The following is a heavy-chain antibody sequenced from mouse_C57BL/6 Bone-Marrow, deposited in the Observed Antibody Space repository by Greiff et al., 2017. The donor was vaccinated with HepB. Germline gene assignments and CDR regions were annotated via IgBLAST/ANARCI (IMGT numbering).Heavy chain of an antibody. Sequence: VQLQESGAELVKPGASVKISCKASGYAFSSYWMNWVKQRPGTGLEWIGQIYPGDGDTNYNGKFKGKATLTADKSSSTAYMQLSSLTSEDSAVYFCARKGNYYGSSPWFAYWGQGTLVTVSA. CDR3: ARKGNYYGSSPWFAY. V-gene: IGHV1-80*01. J-gene: IGHJ3*01. D-gene: IGHD1-1*01. CDR1: GYAFSSYW. CDR2: IYPGDGDT.